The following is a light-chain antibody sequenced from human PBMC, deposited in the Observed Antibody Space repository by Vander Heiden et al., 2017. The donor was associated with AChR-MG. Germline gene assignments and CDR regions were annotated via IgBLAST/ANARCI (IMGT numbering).Light chain of an antibody. CDR2: GAS. CDR3: QQDGSSPLT. CDR1: QSVSSSY. V-gene: IGKV3-20*01. Sequence: EIVLTQSPGTLSLSPGERATLSCRASQSVSSSYLAWYQQKPGQAPRLLIYGASSRATGIPDRFSGSGSGTDFTLTISRLEPEDFAVYYCQQDGSSPLTFGGRTKVEIK. J-gene: IGKJ4*01.